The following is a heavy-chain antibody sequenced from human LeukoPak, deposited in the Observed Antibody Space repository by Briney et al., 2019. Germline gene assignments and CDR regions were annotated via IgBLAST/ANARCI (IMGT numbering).Heavy chain of an antibody. J-gene: IGHJ5*02. CDR2: ISGSDDRR. Sequence: GGSLRLSCAASGFTFSSYAVSWVRQAPGKGLEWVSGISGSDDRRYYADSVKGRFIISRDNSKNTLYLQMLGLRAEDTAVYYCAKDRYQLPYGWFDPWGQGTLVTVSS. CDR3: AKDRYQLPYGWFDP. CDR1: GFTFSSYA. D-gene: IGHD2-2*02. V-gene: IGHV3-23*01.